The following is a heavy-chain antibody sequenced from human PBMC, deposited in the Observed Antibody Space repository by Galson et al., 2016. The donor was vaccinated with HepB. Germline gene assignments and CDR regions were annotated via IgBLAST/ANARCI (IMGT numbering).Heavy chain of an antibody. Sequence: SLRLSCAASGFSFSDYAMHWVRQAPGKGLEWVAIISDDGHNKYYADSVKARFTISRDDSKDTVNLEMNSLLREDTAVYYCAKDFRWISDYWGQGILVTVSS. J-gene: IGHJ4*02. CDR2: ISDDGHNK. V-gene: IGHV3-30-3*01. CDR1: GFSFSDYA. D-gene: IGHD4-23*01. CDR3: AKDFRWISDY.